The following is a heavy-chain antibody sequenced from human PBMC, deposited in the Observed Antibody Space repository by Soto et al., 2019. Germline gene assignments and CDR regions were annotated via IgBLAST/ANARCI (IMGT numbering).Heavy chain of an antibody. D-gene: IGHD2-21*02. V-gene: IGHV3-23*04. Sequence: EVQVVQSGGGSVQPGGSLRLSCEASGFTFSSYGMTWVRQAPGKGLEWVAGISGSGVDTKYAGYVKGRFIIARATSINTMYLQMNNLRVEDTAVSLFPIGGAYCYGDCTRAHWGQGTLVTVSS. CDR2: ISGSGVDT. CDR3: PIGGAYCYGDCTRAH. J-gene: IGHJ4*02. CDR1: GFTFSSYG.